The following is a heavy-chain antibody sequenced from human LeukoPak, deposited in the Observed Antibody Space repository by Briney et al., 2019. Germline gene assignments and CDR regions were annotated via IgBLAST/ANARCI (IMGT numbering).Heavy chain of an antibody. J-gene: IGHJ4*02. Sequence: SETLSLTCAVSGGSISSSNWWSWVRQPPGKGLEWIGEIYHSGSTNYNPSLKSRVTISVDKSKNQFSLKLSSVTAADTAVYYCARDSTGFDSSGYYYALDYWGQGTLVTVSS. CDR1: GGSISSSNW. CDR2: IYHSGST. V-gene: IGHV4-4*02. CDR3: ARDSTGFDSSGYYYALDY. D-gene: IGHD3-22*01.